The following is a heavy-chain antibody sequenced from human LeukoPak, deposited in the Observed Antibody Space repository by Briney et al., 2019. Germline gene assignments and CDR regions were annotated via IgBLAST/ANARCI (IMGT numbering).Heavy chain of an antibody. D-gene: IGHD1-1*01. V-gene: IGHV4-38-2*02. J-gene: IGHJ4*02. CDR1: GFSISSGYY. CDR2: IHQSGTT. Sequence: SETLSLTCVVSGFSISSGYYWGWIRPPPGKGLECIGNIHQSGTTFYNSSLNSRVTMSIDTSKNQFSLKLSSVTAADTAVHYCAREVERRIVNWGQGTLVTVSS. CDR3: AREVERRIVN.